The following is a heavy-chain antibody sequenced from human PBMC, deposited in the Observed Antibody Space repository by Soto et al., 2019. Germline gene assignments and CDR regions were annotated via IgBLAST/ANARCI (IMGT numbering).Heavy chain of an antibody. V-gene: IGHV3-30*18. D-gene: IGHD3-22*01. Sequence: QVQLVESGGGVVQPGRSLRLSCAASGFTFSSYGMHWVRQAPGKGLEWVAVISYDGSNKYYADSVKGRFTISRDNSKNTLYLRMNSLRAEDTAVYYCAKGFYDSSGYYYPGFDYWGQGTLVTVSS. CDR3: AKGFYDSSGYYYPGFDY. CDR2: ISYDGSNK. CDR1: GFTFSSYG. J-gene: IGHJ4*02.